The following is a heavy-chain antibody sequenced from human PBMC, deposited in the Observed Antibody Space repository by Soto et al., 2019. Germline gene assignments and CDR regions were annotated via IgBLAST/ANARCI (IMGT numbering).Heavy chain of an antibody. CDR1: GGPISSYY. Sequence: QVQLQESGPGLVKPSETLSLTCTVSGGPISSYYWSWIRQPPGKGLEWIGYIYYSGSTNYNPSLKSRVTISVDTSKNQFSLKLSSVTAADTAVYYCARSPIVVVTAIPGDAFDIWGQGTMVTVSS. CDR3: ARSPIVVVTAIPGDAFDI. V-gene: IGHV4-59*01. J-gene: IGHJ3*02. D-gene: IGHD2-21*02. CDR2: IYYSGST.